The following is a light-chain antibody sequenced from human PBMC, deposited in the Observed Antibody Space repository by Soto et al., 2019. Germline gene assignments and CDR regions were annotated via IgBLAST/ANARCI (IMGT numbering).Light chain of an antibody. Sequence: QSVLTQPPSASGTPGQRVTISCSGSSSNIGSNTVNWYQQLPGTAPKLLIYSNNQRPSGVPDRFSRSKSGTSASLAISGLHSEDEAHYYCAAWDDSLNGPVFGGGTKVTVL. V-gene: IGLV1-44*01. CDR3: AAWDDSLNGPV. CDR2: SNN. CDR1: SSNIGSNT. J-gene: IGLJ3*02.